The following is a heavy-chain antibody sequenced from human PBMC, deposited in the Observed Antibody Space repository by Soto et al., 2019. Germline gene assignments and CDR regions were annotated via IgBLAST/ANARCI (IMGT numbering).Heavy chain of an antibody. CDR3: AIGANGYDFWSGYMWEDYYYGMDV. CDR1: GGSISSLY. CDR2: IYYSGST. Sequence: ETLSLPCTVCGGSISSLYRGWIRQPPGKGLEWIGYIYYSGSTNYNPSLKSRVTISVDTSKNQFSLKLSSVTAADTAVYYCAIGANGYDFWSGYMWEDYYYGMDVWGQGTTVTV. J-gene: IGHJ6*02. V-gene: IGHV4-59*01. D-gene: IGHD3-3*01.